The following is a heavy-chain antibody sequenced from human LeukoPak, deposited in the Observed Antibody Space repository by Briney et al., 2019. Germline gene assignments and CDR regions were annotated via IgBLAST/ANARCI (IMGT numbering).Heavy chain of an antibody. D-gene: IGHD7-27*01. V-gene: IGHV4-59*01. CDR3: ARDGTGDAYYYYGMDV. CDR1: GGSISSYY. J-gene: IGHJ6*02. CDR2: IYYSGST. Sequence: SETLSLTCTVSGGSISSYYWSWILQPPGKGLEWIGYIYYSGSTNYNPSLKSRVTISVDTSKNQFSLKLSSVTAADTAVYYCARDGTGDAYYYYGMDVWGQGTTVTVSS.